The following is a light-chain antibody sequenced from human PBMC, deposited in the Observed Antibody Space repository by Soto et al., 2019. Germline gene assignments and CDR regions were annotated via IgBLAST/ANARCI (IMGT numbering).Light chain of an antibody. CDR3: QQYNKWPRT. CDR2: KAS. V-gene: IGKV1-5*03. J-gene: IGKJ1*01. CDR1: QTISSW. Sequence: DIQTTQSPSTLSGSVGDRVTITCRASQTISSWLAWYQQKPGKAPKLLIYKASTLKSGVPSRFSGSGSGTEFTLTISSLQPDDFATYYCQQYNKWPRTFGQGTKVDIK.